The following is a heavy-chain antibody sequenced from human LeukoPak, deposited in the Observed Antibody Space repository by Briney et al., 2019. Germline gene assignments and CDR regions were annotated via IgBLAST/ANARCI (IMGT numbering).Heavy chain of an antibody. D-gene: IGHD3-10*01. CDR3: ARDFQRSGSIDY. J-gene: IGHJ4*02. CDR2: IYYSGST. Sequence: SQTLSLTCTVSGGSISSGGYYWSWIRQHPGKGLEWIGYIYYSGSTYYNPSLKSRVTISVDTSKNQFSLKLSSVTAADTAVYYCARDFQRSGSIDYWGQGTLVTVSS. V-gene: IGHV4-31*03. CDR1: GGSISSGGYY.